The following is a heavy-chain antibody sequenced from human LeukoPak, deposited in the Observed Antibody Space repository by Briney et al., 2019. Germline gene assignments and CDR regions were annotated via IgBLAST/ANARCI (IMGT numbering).Heavy chain of an antibody. CDR1: GFTFSSYA. D-gene: IGHD3-10*01. CDR3: AKAPFPPRFGDPNWFDP. J-gene: IGHJ5*02. Sequence: GGSLRLSCAASGFTFSSYAMSWVRQAPGKGLEWVSAISGSGGSTYYADSVKGRFTISRDNSKNTLYLQMNSLRAEDTAVYYCAKAPFPPRFGDPNWFDPWGQGTLATVSS. V-gene: IGHV3-23*01. CDR2: ISGSGGST.